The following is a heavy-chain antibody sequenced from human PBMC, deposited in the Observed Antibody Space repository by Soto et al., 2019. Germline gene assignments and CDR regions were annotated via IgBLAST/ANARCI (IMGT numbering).Heavy chain of an antibody. Sequence: VPLSLSYTASGFTFSNYAMSWVRQAPGKGLEWVSAISGNCGSTYYADSVKGRFTISTDNSKNTLYMKMNSLKTENTDVYYCITGIYYDLLTGHNIVAYWGQGTPVTGS. J-gene: IGHJ4*02. CDR1: GFTFSNYA. CDR3: ITGIYYDLLTGHNIVAY. CDR2: ISGNCGST. D-gene: IGHD3-9*01. V-gene: IGHV3-23*01.